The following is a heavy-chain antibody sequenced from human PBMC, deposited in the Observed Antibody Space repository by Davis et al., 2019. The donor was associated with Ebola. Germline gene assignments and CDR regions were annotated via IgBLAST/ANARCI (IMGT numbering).Heavy chain of an antibody. J-gene: IGHJ6*02. CDR2: IIPIFGTA. D-gene: IGHD1-14*01. V-gene: IGHV1-69*06. CDR3: ARQPYNYYYGMDV. CDR1: GGTFSSYA. Sequence: SVKVSCKASGGTFSSYAISWVRQAPGQGLEWMGGIIPIFGTANYAQKFQGRVTITADKSTSTAYMELSSLRSEDTAVYYCARQPYNYYYGMDVWGQGTTVTVSS.